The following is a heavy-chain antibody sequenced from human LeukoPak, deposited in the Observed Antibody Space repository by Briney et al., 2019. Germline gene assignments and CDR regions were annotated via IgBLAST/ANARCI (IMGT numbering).Heavy chain of an antibody. CDR3: ARRGRITQRFDY. Sequence: PSETLSLTCTVSAGSISSSSYYWGWIRQPPGKGLEWIGSIYYNGSTYYSPSLKSRVSISVDTSKNQFSLRLSSVTATDTAVYHCARRGRITQRFDYWGQGTLVTVSS. CDR1: AGSISSSSYY. CDR2: IYYNGST. J-gene: IGHJ4*02. V-gene: IGHV4-39*01.